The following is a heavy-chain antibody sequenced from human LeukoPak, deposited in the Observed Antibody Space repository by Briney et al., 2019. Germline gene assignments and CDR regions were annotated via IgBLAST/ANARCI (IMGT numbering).Heavy chain of an antibody. CDR2: ISAYNGNT. Sequence: GASVKVSCKASGYTFTSYGISWVRQAPGQGLEWMGWISAYNGNTNYAQKLQGRVTMTTDTSTSTAYMELRSLRSDDTAVYYCARDVFILELLYPGRRGRFLSWFDPWGQGTLVTVSS. V-gene: IGHV1-18*01. CDR3: ARDVFILELLYPGRRGRFLSWFDP. J-gene: IGHJ5*02. CDR1: GYTFTSYG. D-gene: IGHD2-2*02.